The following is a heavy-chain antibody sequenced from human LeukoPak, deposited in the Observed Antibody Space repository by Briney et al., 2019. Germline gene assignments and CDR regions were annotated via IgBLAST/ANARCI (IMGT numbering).Heavy chain of an antibody. D-gene: IGHD6-13*01. J-gene: IGHJ6*02. CDR2: ISYSGNT. CDR3: ATCTIAAGGYYYYGMDV. CDR1: GGSISSYY. Sequence: SETLSLTCTVSGGSISSYYWNWIRQPPGKGLEWIGHISYSGNTNYNPSLKSRVTISVDTSKNQFSLKLSSVTAADTAVYFCATCTIAAGGYYYYGMDVWGQGTTVTVSS. V-gene: IGHV4-59*08.